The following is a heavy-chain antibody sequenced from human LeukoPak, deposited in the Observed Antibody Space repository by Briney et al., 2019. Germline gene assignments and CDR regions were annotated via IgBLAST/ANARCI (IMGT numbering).Heavy chain of an antibody. CDR1: GFTFSSYG. V-gene: IGHV3-30*18. CDR2: ISYDGSNK. Sequence: PGGSLRLSCAASGFTFSSYGMHWVRQAPGKGLGWVGVISYDGSNKYYAESVKGRFTISRDNSKNTLYLQMNSLRAEDTAVYYCAKDRVGATERWGQGTLVTVSS. CDR3: AKDRVGATER. J-gene: IGHJ4*02. D-gene: IGHD1-26*01.